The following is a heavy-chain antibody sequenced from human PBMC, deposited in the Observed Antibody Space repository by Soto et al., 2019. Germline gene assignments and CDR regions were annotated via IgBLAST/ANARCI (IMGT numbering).Heavy chain of an antibody. V-gene: IGHV3-21*01. CDR2: ISSSSSYI. Sequence: EVQLVESGGGLVKPGGSLRLSCAASGFTFSGYSMNWVRQAPGKGLEWVSSISSSSSYIYYADSVKGRFTISRDNAKNSLYLQMNSLRAEDTAVYYCSSSDQFRGSYYYGMDVWGQGTTLTVSS. J-gene: IGHJ6*02. CDR3: SSSDQFRGSYYYGMDV. D-gene: IGHD1-26*01. CDR1: GFTFSGYS.